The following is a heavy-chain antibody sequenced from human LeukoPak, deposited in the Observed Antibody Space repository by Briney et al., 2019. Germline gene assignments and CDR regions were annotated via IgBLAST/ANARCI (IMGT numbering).Heavy chain of an antibody. Sequence: AGGSLRLSCAASGFTFSSYAMSWVRQAPGKGLEWVSAISGSGGSTYYADSVKGRFTISRDNSKNTLYLQVNSLRAEDTAVYYCAKVGHSSGWSYDYWGQGTLVTVSS. V-gene: IGHV3-23*01. CDR3: AKVGHSSGWSYDY. CDR2: ISGSGGST. CDR1: GFTFSSYA. J-gene: IGHJ4*02. D-gene: IGHD6-19*01.